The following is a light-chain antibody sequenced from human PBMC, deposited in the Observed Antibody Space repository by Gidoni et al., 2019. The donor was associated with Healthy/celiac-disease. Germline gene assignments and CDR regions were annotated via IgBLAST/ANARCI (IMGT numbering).Light chain of an antibody. CDR2: DAS. Sequence: IQITQSPSSLSDSVRDRVTITSQASQDISNYLNWYQQKPGKDPKLLIYDASNLETGVQSRFSGSGSGTDCTFTISSLQPEDIETYDCQQYDNLPPYTFGQGTKLEIK. CDR3: QQYDNLPPYT. V-gene: IGKV1-33*01. CDR1: QDISNY. J-gene: IGKJ2*01.